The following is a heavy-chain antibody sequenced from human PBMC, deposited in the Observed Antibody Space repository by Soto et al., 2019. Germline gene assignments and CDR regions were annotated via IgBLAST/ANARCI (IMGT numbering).Heavy chain of an antibody. J-gene: IGHJ6*02. CDR2: IYLSGST. V-gene: IGHV4-38-2*02. Sequence: SETLSLTCSVSGYSISSGYYWGWIRQPPGESLQWIANIYLSGSTYYSPSLRSRVTISLDTSKNLFSLQLDSVTPEDTAVYYCARQPLATLALYGLDVWGQGTTVTVSS. D-gene: IGHD6-6*01. CDR1: GYSISSGYY. CDR3: ARQPLATLALYGLDV.